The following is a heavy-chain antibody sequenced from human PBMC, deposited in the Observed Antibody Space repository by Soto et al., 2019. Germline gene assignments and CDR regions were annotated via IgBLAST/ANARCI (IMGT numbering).Heavy chain of an antibody. CDR3: AGGPRYWSFAL. CDR1: GLTSRAYH. V-gene: IGHV4-34*08. J-gene: IGHJ2*01. Sequence: SETLSLTCSVYGLTSRAYHWSWIRQSPGEGLEWIGEFSYSGSLNYNPSLKRRVAVSLDTSTDHFSLTMTSVTAADTGVYFCAGGPRYWSFALWGRGTLVTVSS. D-gene: IGHD1-20*01. CDR2: FSYSGSL.